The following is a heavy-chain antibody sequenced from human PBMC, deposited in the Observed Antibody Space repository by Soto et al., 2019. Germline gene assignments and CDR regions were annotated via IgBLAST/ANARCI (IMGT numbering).Heavy chain of an antibody. Sequence: QVQLVESGGGVVQPGRSLRLSCAASGFTFSSYAMHWVRQAPGKGLEWVAVLSYDGSNKYYADSVKGRFTISRDNSKNTLYLQMNSLRAEDTAVYYCAREFQSGEGYWGQGTLVTVSS. CDR1: GFTFSSYA. CDR3: AREFQSGEGY. J-gene: IGHJ4*02. D-gene: IGHD6-25*01. V-gene: IGHV3-30-3*01. CDR2: LSYDGSNK.